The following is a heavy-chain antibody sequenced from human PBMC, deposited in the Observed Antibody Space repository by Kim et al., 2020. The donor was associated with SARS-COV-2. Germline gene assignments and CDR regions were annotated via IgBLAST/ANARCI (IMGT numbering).Heavy chain of an antibody. D-gene: IGHD1-1*01. CDR3: ARGDWNQATCDI. Sequence: GGSLRLSCAASGFTVSSNYMNWVRQAPGKGLEWVSVLYSGGRTFYADSVKGRFTISRDNSKNTVYLQMNNMRAEDTAAYYCARGDWNQATCDIWGQGT. CDR1: GFTVSSNY. J-gene: IGHJ3*02. V-gene: IGHV3-53*01. CDR2: LYSGGRT.